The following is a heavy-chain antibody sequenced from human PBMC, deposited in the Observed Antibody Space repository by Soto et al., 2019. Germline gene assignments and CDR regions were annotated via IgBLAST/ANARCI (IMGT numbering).Heavy chain of an antibody. CDR1: GFSLSTSGVG. D-gene: IGHD5-18*01. CDR3: AHRRWLHAFDI. J-gene: IGHJ3*02. CDR2: IYWDDDK. V-gene: IGHV2-5*02. Sequence: QITLKESGPTLVKPTQTLTLTCTFSGFSLSTSGVGVGWIRQPPGKALEWLALIYWDDDKRYSPSLKSRLTITKDTSKNQVVLTMTNIDPVDTATYYCAHRRWLHAFDIWGQGTMVTVSS.